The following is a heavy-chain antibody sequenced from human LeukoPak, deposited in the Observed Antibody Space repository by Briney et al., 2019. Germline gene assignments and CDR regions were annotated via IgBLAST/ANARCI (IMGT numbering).Heavy chain of an antibody. CDR1: GFTFSSYV. CDR2: ISGSGGST. CDR3: APRVVGSAPFDY. J-gene: IGHJ4*02. Sequence: PGGSLRLSCAASGFTFSSYVMSWVRQAPGKGLEWVSAISGSGGSTYYADSVKGRFTISRDNSKNTLYLQMNNLRAEDTAVYYCAPRVVGSAPFDYWGQGTLVTVSS. D-gene: IGHD2-15*01. V-gene: IGHV3-23*01.